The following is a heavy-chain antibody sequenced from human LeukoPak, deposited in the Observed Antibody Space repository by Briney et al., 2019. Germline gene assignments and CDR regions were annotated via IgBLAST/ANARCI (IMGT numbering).Heavy chain of an antibody. CDR1: GFTFSSYG. J-gene: IGHJ4*02. D-gene: IGHD3-10*01. CDR2: ISGSGGST. V-gene: IGHV3-23*01. CDR3: AKAVGITMVRGVVRPVDY. Sequence: PGGSLRLSCAASGFTFSSYGMSWVRQAPGKGLEWVSAISGSGGSTYYADSVKGRFTISRDNSKNTLYLQMNSLRAEDTAVYYCAKAVGITMVRGVVRPVDYWGQGTLVTVSS.